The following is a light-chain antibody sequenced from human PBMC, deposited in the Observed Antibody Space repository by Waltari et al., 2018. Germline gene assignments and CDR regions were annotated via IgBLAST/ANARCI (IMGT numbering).Light chain of an antibody. CDR3: HQSNGLPRT. J-gene: IGKJ1*01. CDR2: YAS. V-gene: IGKV6D-21*02. CDR1: QSIGTS. Sequence: EIVLTQSPDFQSVTPKEKVTNTCRASQSIGTSVHGYQQKPDQSPKLIIKYASQSISGVPSRFSGSGSGTGFTLSINSLEAEDAAVYYCHQSNGLPRTFGQGTKVEIK.